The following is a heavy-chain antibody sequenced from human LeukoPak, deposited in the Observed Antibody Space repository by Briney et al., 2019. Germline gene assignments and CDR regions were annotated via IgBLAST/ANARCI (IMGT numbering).Heavy chain of an antibody. D-gene: IGHD1-1*01. Sequence: GASVKVSCKASGYTFTTYAMHWVRQAPGQGLEWMGWINPNSGGTNYAQRFQGRVTMTRDTSISTAYMELSRLRSDDTAVYYCARDLGTTGTIPENYFDYWGQGTLVTVSS. CDR1: GYTFTTYA. CDR2: INPNSGGT. J-gene: IGHJ4*02. CDR3: ARDLGTTGTIPENYFDY. V-gene: IGHV1-2*02.